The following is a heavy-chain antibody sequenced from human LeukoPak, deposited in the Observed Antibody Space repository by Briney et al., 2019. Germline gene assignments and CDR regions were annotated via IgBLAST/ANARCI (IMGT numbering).Heavy chain of an antibody. CDR3: AREGPRGNSQFDY. CDR1: GFTFTNAW. Sequence: PGGSLRLSCAASGFTFTNAWMHWVRQAPGKGLEWVALIWYDGSNKYYTDSVKGRLTISRDNSKNTLYLQMNSLRAEDTAIYYCAREGPRGNSQFDYWGQGTLVTVSS. D-gene: IGHD2/OR15-2a*01. V-gene: IGHV3-33*08. J-gene: IGHJ4*02. CDR2: IWYDGSNK.